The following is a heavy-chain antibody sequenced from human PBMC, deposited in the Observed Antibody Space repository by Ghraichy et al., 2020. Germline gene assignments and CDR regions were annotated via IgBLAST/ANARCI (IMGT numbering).Heavy chain of an antibody. J-gene: IGHJ5*02. D-gene: IGHD3-3*01. CDR2: IYYSGST. CDR3: ARANSPYYDFWSGYYPNWFDP. Sequence: SETLSLTCTVSGGSISSSSYYWGWIRQPPGKGLEWIGSIYYSGSTYYNPSLKSRVTISVDTPKNQFSLKLSSVTAADTAVYYCARANSPYYDFWSGYYPNWFDPWGQGTLVTVSS. CDR1: GGSISSSSYY. V-gene: IGHV4-39*07.